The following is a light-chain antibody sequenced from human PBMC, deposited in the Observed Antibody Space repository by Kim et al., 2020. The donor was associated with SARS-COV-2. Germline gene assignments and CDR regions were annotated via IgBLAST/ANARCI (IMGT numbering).Light chain of an antibody. CDR2: GAS. CDR1: QSVISNY. CDR3: QQYSSSPAT. J-gene: IGKJ1*01. V-gene: IGKV3-20*01. Sequence: PGKKATLPCRASQSVISNYLAWYQQKPGQAPRLLIYGASSRATGIPDRFSGSGSGTDFTLTITRLEPEDFAVYYCQQYSSSPATFGQGTKVDIK.